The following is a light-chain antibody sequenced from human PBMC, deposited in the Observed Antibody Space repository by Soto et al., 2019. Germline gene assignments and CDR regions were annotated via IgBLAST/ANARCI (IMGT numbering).Light chain of an antibody. CDR3: QQYGSSPPIT. J-gene: IGKJ5*01. Sequence: ATLSCRASQSLNSSYLAWYQQKPGQAPRLLIYDASSRATGIPDRFSGSGSGTDFTLTISRLEPEDSAVYYCQQYGSSPPITFGQGTRLEIK. CDR1: QSLNSSY. CDR2: DAS. V-gene: IGKV3-20*01.